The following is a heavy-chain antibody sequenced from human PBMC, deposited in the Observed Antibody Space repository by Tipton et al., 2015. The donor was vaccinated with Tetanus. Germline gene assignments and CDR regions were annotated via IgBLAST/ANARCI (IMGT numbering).Heavy chain of an antibody. CDR3: ARSEDSSGYHFRGGAFFDY. V-gene: IGHV1-3*01. Sequence: QLVQSGAEVKKPGASVKVSCKASGYTFTSYDINWVRQATGQGLEWMGWINAGNGNTKYSQKFQGRVTITRDTSASTAYMELSSLRSEDTAVYYCARSEDSSGYHFRGGAFFDYWGQGTLVTVSS. CDR2: INAGNGNT. J-gene: IGHJ4*02. CDR1: GYTFTSYD. D-gene: IGHD3-22*01.